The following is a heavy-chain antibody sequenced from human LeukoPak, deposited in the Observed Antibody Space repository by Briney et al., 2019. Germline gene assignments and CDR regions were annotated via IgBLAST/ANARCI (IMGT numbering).Heavy chain of an antibody. CDR2: ISNRGRTI. Sequence: PGGSLRLSCAASGFTFSNYWMHWVRQAPGKGLEWVSYISNRGRTIYYADSVKGRFTISRDNAKNSLYLQMNSLRVEDTAVYYCARKFAPGAFDIWGQGTMVTVSS. V-gene: IGHV3-48*04. J-gene: IGHJ3*02. D-gene: IGHD3-10*01. CDR3: ARKFAPGAFDI. CDR1: GFTFSNYW.